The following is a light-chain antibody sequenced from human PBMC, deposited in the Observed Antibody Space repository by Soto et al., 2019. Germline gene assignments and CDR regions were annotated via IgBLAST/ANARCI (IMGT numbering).Light chain of an antibody. Sequence: EISMTQFPAILSASPGGGATLSCRAAQDVTTNFAWYQQRPGQAPRLLIYGASTRATGIPSRFSGSGSGTEFTLTISSLQPDDFATYYCQQYNAFSPWTFGPGTKVDIK. CDR1: QDVTTN. CDR2: GAS. J-gene: IGKJ1*01. CDR3: QQYNAFSPWT. V-gene: IGKV3D-15*01.